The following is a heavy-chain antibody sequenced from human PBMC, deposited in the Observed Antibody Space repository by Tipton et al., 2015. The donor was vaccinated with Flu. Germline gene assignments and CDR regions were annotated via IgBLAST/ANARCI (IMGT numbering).Heavy chain of an antibody. CDR2: LGPDGKDK. Sequence: RSLRLSCLTSGSTFSRSNMHWVRQAPGKVLEWMAILGPDGKDKHMADSVRGRFTISRDNSRNTLYLQSDSLRPDDTAVYYCATDVTWAFESWGQGALVIVSS. CDR3: ATDVTWAFES. V-gene: IGHV3-33*03. D-gene: IGHD2-21*02. J-gene: IGHJ4*02. CDR1: GSTFSRSN.